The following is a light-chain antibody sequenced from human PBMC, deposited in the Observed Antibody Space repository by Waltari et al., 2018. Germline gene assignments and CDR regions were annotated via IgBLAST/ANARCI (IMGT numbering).Light chain of an antibody. CDR1: KIGSQN. Sequence: SYVLTQPPSVSVAPGQTARTTCEGNKIGSQNVHCYQQKQGQAPVLVVYDDGDRPSGIPERFSGSNSGNTATLTISRVDAGDEADYYCQVWDSGSDHYVFGTVTKVTVL. J-gene: IGLJ1*01. CDR3: QVWDSGSDHYV. V-gene: IGLV3-21*02. CDR2: DDG.